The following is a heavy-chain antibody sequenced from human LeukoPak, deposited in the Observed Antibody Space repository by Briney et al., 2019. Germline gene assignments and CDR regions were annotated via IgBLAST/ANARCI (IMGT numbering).Heavy chain of an antibody. CDR3: ARHPMTTVTTQFDY. CDR2: IYYSESA. D-gene: IGHD4-17*01. CDR1: GGSVSSSSYY. Sequence: SGTLSLTCTVSGGSVSSSSYYWGWIRQPPGKGLEWIGSIYYSESAYYNPSLRSRVTISVDTSKNQFSLKLSSVTAADTAVYYCARHPMTTVTTQFDYWGQGTLVTGFS. V-gene: IGHV4-39*01. J-gene: IGHJ4*02.